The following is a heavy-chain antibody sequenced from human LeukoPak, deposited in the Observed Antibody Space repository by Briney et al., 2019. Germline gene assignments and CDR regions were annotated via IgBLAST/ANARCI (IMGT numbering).Heavy chain of an antibody. D-gene: IGHD3-22*01. V-gene: IGHV1-69*05. CDR2: IIPIFGTT. Sequence: ASVKVSCKASGGTFSSYAFSWVRQAPGQGLEWMGGIIPIFGTTNYAEQFQGRVTMTTDTSTSTAYMELRSLRSDDTAVYYCARDVPNYDSSGYYPDYWGQGTLVTVSS. CDR1: GGTFSSYA. CDR3: ARDVPNYDSSGYYPDY. J-gene: IGHJ4*02.